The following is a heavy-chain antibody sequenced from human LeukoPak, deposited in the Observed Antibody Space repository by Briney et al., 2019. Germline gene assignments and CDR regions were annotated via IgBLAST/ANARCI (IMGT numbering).Heavy chain of an antibody. D-gene: IGHD2-15*01. CDR3: ARDLGGGSLDY. Sequence: GGSLRLSCAASGFTFSSYEMNWVRQAPGKGLEWVSYISSSGSTIYYADSVKGRFTISRDNAKNSLYLQMNSLRAEDTAVYYCARDLGGGSLDYWGQGTLVTVSS. CDR2: ISSSGSTI. V-gene: IGHV3-48*03. J-gene: IGHJ4*02. CDR1: GFTFSSYE.